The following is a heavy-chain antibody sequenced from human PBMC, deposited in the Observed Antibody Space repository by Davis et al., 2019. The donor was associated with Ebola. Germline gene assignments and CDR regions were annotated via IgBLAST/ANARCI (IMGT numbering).Heavy chain of an antibody. V-gene: IGHV4-59*01. D-gene: IGHD4-11*01. Sequence: PSETLSLTCTVSGGSISSYYWSWIRQPPGKGLEWIGYIYYSGSTNYNPSLKSLVTISVDTSKNQFSLKLSSVTAADTAVYYCARDSLGPYDYSNVKNYYYGMDVWGQGTTVTVSS. J-gene: IGHJ6*02. CDR3: ARDSLGPYDYSNVKNYYYGMDV. CDR1: GGSISSYY. CDR2: IYYSGST.